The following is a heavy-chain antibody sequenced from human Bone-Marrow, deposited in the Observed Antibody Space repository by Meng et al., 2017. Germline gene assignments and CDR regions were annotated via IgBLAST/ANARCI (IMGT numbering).Heavy chain of an antibody. CDR2: IYYRGST. CDR1: GGSISSSSYY. J-gene: IGHJ4*02. D-gene: IGHD4-17*01. CDR3: ATSTVTTFFDY. Sequence: QLQLQESGPGLLKPSENLSLTCTVSGGSISSSSYYWGLIRQPPGKGVEWIASIYYRGSTYYNPSLKSRVTISVDTSKNQFSLKLSSVTAADTAVYYCATSTVTTFFDYWGQGTLVTVSS. V-gene: IGHV4-39*01.